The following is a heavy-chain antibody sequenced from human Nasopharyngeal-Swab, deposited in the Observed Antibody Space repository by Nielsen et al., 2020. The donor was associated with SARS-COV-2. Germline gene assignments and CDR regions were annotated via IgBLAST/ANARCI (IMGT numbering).Heavy chain of an antibody. CDR2: ISSSSSYI. J-gene: IGHJ4*02. V-gene: IGHV3-21*01. Sequence: GESLKISCAASGFTFSSYSMNWVRQAPGKGLEWVSSISSSSSYIYYADSVKGRFTISRDNAKNSLYLQMNSLRAEDTAVYYCALGESSSPKSVPFDYWGQGTLVTVSS. CDR3: ALGESSSPKSVPFDY. CDR1: GFTFSSYS. D-gene: IGHD3-16*01.